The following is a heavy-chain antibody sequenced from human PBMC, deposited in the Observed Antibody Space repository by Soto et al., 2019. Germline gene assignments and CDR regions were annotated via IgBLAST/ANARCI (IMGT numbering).Heavy chain of an antibody. J-gene: IGHJ6*02. D-gene: IGHD5-12*01. CDR3: ARHRGYSGYDSSRFYYGMDA. V-gene: IGHV3-33*01. CDR1: GFTFSSYG. CDR2: IWYDGSNK. Sequence: PGGSLRLSCAASGFTFSSYGMHWVRQAPGKGLEWVAVIWYDGSNKWYADSVKGRFTISRDNSKNTLYLQMNSLRAEDTAVYSCARHRGYSGYDSSRFYYGMDAWGQGTTVHVSS.